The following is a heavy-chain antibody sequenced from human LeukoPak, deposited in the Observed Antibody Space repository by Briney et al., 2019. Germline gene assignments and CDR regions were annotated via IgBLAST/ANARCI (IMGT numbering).Heavy chain of an antibody. J-gene: IGHJ6*03. CDR1: GFTFRNAW. D-gene: IGHD2-2*01. CDR2: IKQDGNEK. CDR3: ARTQYCSSSNCYSYSYYYFMDV. V-gene: IGHV3-7*01. Sequence: GGSLRLSCAASGFTFRNAWMSWVRQAPGKGLEWVANIKQDGNEKYYVDSVKGRFTISRDNAKNSLYLQMNSLRVEDTAVYYCARTQYCSSSNCYSYSYYYFMDVWGKGTTVTVSS.